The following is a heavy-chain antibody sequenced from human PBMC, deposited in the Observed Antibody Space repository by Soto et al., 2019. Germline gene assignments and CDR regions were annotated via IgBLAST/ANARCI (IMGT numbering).Heavy chain of an antibody. D-gene: IGHD3-10*01. CDR2: ICHSGNT. J-gene: IGHJ5*02. CDR1: GGSITIGGYC. V-gene: IGHV4-30-2*01. CDR3: ARVWFGESSWFDP. Sequence: PSETLYLTCTVSGGSITIGGYCWSWIRQPPGQGLEWIGYICHSGNTYYNPSLKSRVTTSLDRSKNQFSLNLSSVTAADTAVYYCARVWFGESSWFDPWGQGTLVTV.